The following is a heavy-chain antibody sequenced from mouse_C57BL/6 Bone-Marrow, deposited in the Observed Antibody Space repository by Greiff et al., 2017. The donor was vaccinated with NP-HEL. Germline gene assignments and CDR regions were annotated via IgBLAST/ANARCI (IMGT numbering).Heavy chain of an antibody. D-gene: IGHD1-1*01. J-gene: IGHJ3*01. CDR1: GYTFTDYN. CDR2: INPNNGGT. V-gene: IGHV1-18*01. Sequence: DVKLQESGPELVKPGASVKIPCKASGYTFTDYNMDWVKQSHGKSLEWIGDINPNNGGTIYNQKFKGKATLTVDKSSSTAYMELRSLTSEDTAVYYCARGIHYYGSSYWFAYWGQGTLVTVSA. CDR3: ARGIHYYGSSYWFAY.